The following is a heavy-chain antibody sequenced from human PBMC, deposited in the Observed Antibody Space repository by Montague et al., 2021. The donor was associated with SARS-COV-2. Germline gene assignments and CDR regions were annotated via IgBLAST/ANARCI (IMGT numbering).Heavy chain of an antibody. J-gene: IGHJ5*02. D-gene: IGHD1-7*01. V-gene: IGHV4-39*01. Sequence: SETLSLTCTVSGGSVGSSHCSWAWIRQPPGKGLEWIGTIYYSGSTYYXPSPRSRVTIDVDASTNQFSLKLHSVTAADMAVYFCARGLYNWNYEHWFDTWGQGTLVTVSS. CDR2: IYYSGST. CDR3: ARGLYNWNYEHWFDT. CDR1: GGSVGSSHCS.